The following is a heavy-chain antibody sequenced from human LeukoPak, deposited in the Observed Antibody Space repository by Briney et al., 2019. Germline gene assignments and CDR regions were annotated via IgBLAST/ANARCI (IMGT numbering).Heavy chain of an antibody. Sequence: GGSLRLSCAASGFTFSNYWMSWVRQAPGKGLEWVANINQDGGEKYYVDSVKGRFTISRDNAKNSLYLQMNSLRAEDTAVYYCARVSNNYYYFYMDVWGKGTTVTVSS. V-gene: IGHV3-7*01. D-gene: IGHD2/OR15-2a*01. CDR1: GFTFSNYW. CDR3: ARVSNNYYYFYMDV. J-gene: IGHJ6*03. CDR2: INQDGGEK.